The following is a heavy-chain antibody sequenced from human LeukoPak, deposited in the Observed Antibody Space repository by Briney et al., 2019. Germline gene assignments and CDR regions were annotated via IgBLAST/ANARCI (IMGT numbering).Heavy chain of an antibody. CDR1: GGPISSYY. J-gene: IGHJ4*02. Sequence: PSETLSLTCTVSGGPISSYYWSWIRQPPGKGLEWIGFIYYSGSANYNPSLRSRVTISVDTSNNQFSLKLTCVTAADTAVYYFARTGVVAASYFFDYGGQGSPVTVS. CDR2: IYYSGSA. V-gene: IGHV4-59*01. CDR3: ARTGVVAASYFFDY. D-gene: IGHD5-12*01.